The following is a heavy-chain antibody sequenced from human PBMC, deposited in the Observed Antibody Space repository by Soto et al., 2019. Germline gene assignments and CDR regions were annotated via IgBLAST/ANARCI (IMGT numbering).Heavy chain of an antibody. CDR1: GGSISGSSYY. CDR3: ASFSGATYGDYGGGINY. J-gene: IGHJ4*02. Sequence: SETLSLTCTVSGGSISGSSYYWGWIRQPPGKGLECIGSVHYSGSTDYNPSLKSRVTISVDTSKNQFSLKLTSVTAADTAVYFCASFSGATYGDYGGGINYWGQRTLVTVSS. V-gene: IGHV4-39*01. CDR2: VHYSGST. D-gene: IGHD4-17*01.